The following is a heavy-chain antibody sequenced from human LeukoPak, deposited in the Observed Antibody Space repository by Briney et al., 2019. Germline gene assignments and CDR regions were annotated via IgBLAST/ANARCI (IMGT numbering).Heavy chain of an antibody. J-gene: IGHJ4*02. Sequence: GGSLRLSCAASGFTFSSHSMNWVGQAPGKGLEWVSSISSSTTYIYYADSVKGRFTISRDNAKNSLNLQMNSLRAEDTAVYYCARDGNIAACDYWGQGTLVTVSS. D-gene: IGHD6-25*01. CDR3: ARDGNIAACDY. V-gene: IGHV3-21*01. CDR2: ISSSTTYI. CDR1: GFTFSSHS.